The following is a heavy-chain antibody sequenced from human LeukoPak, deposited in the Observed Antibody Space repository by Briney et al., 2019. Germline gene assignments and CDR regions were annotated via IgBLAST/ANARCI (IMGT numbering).Heavy chain of an antibody. J-gene: IGHJ4*02. Sequence: GGSLRLSCVASGFAFSSYGMHWVRQAPGKGLEWVAVISYDGSNKYYADSVKGRFTISRDNSKNTLYLQMNSLRAEDTAVYYCAKDSGFYSGYEAYFDYWGQGTLVTVSS. CDR2: ISYDGSNK. D-gene: IGHD5-12*01. CDR1: GFAFSSYG. V-gene: IGHV3-30*18. CDR3: AKDSGFYSGYEAYFDY.